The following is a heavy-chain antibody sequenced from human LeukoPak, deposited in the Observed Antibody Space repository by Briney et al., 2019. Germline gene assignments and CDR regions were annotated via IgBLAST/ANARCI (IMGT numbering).Heavy chain of an antibody. CDR3: ARKGDGYCSSTSCVDAFDI. Sequence: PGGSLRLSCAASGFTFSSYSMNWVRQAPGKGLEWVSSISSSSSYIYYADSVKGRFTISRDNAKNSLYLQMNSLRAEDTAVYYCARKGDGYCSSTSCVDAFDIWGQGAMVTVSS. V-gene: IGHV3-21*01. D-gene: IGHD2-2*01. CDR1: GFTFSSYS. J-gene: IGHJ3*02. CDR2: ISSSSSYI.